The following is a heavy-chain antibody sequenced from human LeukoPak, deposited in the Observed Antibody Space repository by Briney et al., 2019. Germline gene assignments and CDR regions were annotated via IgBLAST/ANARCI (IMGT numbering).Heavy chain of an antibody. CDR1: GYTFTVYY. Sequence: LGASVKVSCKASGYTFTVYYLHWVRQAPGQGLEWMGWINPNSGGTHFAQRFQGRVTITRDTSISTAYMELSRLRSDDTAVYYCARAPSGYDSFDYWGQGTLVTVSS. J-gene: IGHJ4*02. CDR2: INPNSGGT. V-gene: IGHV1-2*03. CDR3: ARAPSGYDSFDY. D-gene: IGHD5-12*01.